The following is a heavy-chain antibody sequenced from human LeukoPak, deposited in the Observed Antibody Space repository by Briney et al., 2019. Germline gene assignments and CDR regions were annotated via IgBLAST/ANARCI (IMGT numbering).Heavy chain of an antibody. CDR1: GYSITSYW. D-gene: IGHD4-17*01. Sequence: GESLKISCKGSGYSITSYWIAWVRQMPGKGLEWIGIIYPGDSDTRYSPSFQGQVTISADKSISTAYLQWSSLKASDTAMYYCARHFRSNGDFGPPDYWGQGTLVTVSS. CDR2: IYPGDSDT. V-gene: IGHV5-51*01. J-gene: IGHJ4*02. CDR3: ARHFRSNGDFGPPDY.